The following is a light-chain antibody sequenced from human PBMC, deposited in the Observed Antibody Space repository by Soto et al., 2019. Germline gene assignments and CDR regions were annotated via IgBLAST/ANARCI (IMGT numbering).Light chain of an antibody. V-gene: IGLV2-8*01. J-gene: IGLJ2*01. CDR3: SSYAGSNNLV. CDR2: EVS. CDR1: SSDVGGYNY. Sequence: QSALTQPPSASGSPGQSVTISCTGTSSDVGGYNYVSWYQQHPGKAPKLMIYEVSKRPSGVPDRFSGSKSGNTASLTVYGLQAEDEADYYGSSYAGSNNLVFGGGTKLTVL.